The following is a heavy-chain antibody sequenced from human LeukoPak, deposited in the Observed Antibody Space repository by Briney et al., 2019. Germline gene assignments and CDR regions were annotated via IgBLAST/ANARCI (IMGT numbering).Heavy chain of an antibody. V-gene: IGHV4-59*01. Sequence: SETLSLTCTVSGDSISNYYWSWIRQPPGKGLEWIGYIFYSGSTNYNPSLKSRVTISVDTSKNQFSLKVRSVTAADTAVYYRARATYHSGAGSYIYYYMNVWGKGTTVIVSS. D-gene: IGHD3-10*01. CDR1: GDSISNYY. CDR2: IFYSGST. J-gene: IGHJ6*03. CDR3: ARATYHSGAGSYIYYYMNV.